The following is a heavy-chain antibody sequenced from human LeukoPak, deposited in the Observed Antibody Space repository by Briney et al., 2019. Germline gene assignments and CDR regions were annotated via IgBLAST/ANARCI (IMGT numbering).Heavy chain of an antibody. V-gene: IGHV1-8*01. J-gene: IGHJ5*02. Sequence: ASVKVSCKASGYTFTSYDINWVRQATGQGLEWMGWMNLNSGNTGYAQKFQGRVTMTRNISISTAYMELSSLRSEDTAVYYCARGRSKQQLVRGWFDPWGQGTLVTVSS. CDR2: MNLNSGNT. D-gene: IGHD6-13*01. CDR1: GYTFTSYD. CDR3: ARGRSKQQLVRGWFDP.